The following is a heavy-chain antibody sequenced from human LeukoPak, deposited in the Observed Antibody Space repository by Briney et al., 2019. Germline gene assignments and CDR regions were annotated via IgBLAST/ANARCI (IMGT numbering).Heavy chain of an antibody. CDR3: ARDKAQWLASIDY. Sequence: ASVKVSCKASGYTFTSYDINWVRQATGQGLEWMGWMNPNSGNTGYAQKFQGRVTITRDTSASTAYMELSSLRSEDTAVYYCARDKAQWLASIDYWGQGTLVTVSS. V-gene: IGHV1-8*01. CDR2: MNPNSGNT. CDR1: GYTFTSYD. D-gene: IGHD6-19*01. J-gene: IGHJ4*02.